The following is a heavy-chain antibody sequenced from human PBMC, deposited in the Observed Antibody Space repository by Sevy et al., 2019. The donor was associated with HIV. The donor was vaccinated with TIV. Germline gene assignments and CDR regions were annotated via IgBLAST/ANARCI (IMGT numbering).Heavy chain of an antibody. CDR3: ARDLRPYLLYSDFWSGYSGMDV. V-gene: IGHV3-30*03. D-gene: IGHD3-3*01. CDR1: AFTFSTYG. CDR2: ISFDGSHK. Sequence: GGSLRLSCVASAFTFSTYGMHWVRQAPGKGLEWVSVISFDGSHKYYADSVKGRCTVSRDNSKNTLNLQMNSLRAEDTVVCYCARDLRPYLLYSDFWSGYSGMDVWGQGTTVTVSS. J-gene: IGHJ6*02.